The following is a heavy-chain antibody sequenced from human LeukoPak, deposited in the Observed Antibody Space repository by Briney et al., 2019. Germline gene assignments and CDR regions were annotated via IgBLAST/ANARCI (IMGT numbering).Heavy chain of an antibody. V-gene: IGHV4-61*02. CDR2: IYTSGST. Sequence: SETLSLTCTVSGGSISSSSYYWSWIRQPTGKGLEWIGRIYTSGSTNYNPSLKSRVTMSVDTSKNQFSLKLSSVTAADTAVYYCARVGWGELLDYWGQGTLVTVSS. CDR1: GGSISSSSYY. CDR3: ARVGWGELLDY. D-gene: IGHD1-7*01. J-gene: IGHJ4*02.